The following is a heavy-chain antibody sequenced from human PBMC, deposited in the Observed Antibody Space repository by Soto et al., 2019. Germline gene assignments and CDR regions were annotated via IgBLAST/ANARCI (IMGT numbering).Heavy chain of an antibody. J-gene: IGHJ5*02. V-gene: IGHV1-69*06. CDR2: IIPIFGTA. CDR1: GGTFSSYA. CDR3: ASGLGYCSSTSCRPLFDP. D-gene: IGHD2-2*01. Sequence: QVQLVQSGAAVKKPGSSVKVSCKASGGTFSSYAISWVRQAPGQGLEWMGGIIPIFGTANYAQKFQGRVTITSDKATSTAYMELSSLRSEDTAVYYCASGLGYCSSTSCRPLFDPWGQGTLVTVSS.